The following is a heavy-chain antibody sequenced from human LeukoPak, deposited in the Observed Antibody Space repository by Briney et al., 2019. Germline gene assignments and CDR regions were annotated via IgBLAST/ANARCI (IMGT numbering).Heavy chain of an antibody. CDR2: TNHSGST. D-gene: IGHD1-26*01. Sequence: PETLSLTCAVYGGSFSGYYWSWIRQPPGKGLEWIGETNHSGSTNYNPSLKSRVTISVDTSKNQFSLKLSSVTAADTAVYYCARRRRIVGATPGAFDIWGQGTMVTVSS. CDR3: ARRRRIVGATPGAFDI. V-gene: IGHV4-34*01. CDR1: GGSFSGYY. J-gene: IGHJ3*02.